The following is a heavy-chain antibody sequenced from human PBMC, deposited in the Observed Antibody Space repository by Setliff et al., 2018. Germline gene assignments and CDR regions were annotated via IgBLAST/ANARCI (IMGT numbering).Heavy chain of an antibody. CDR2: IYTSGST. CDR1: GGSISSSSYY. D-gene: IGHD5-12*01. Sequence: SETLSLTCTVSGGSISSSSYYWSWIRQPAGKGLEWIGHIYTSGSTNYSPSLKTRVTMAVDTSKNQFSLKLNSATATDTGTYYCARATVGLATIIYFDSWAQGVLVTVSS. J-gene: IGHJ4*02. V-gene: IGHV4-61*09. CDR3: ARATVGLATIIYFDS.